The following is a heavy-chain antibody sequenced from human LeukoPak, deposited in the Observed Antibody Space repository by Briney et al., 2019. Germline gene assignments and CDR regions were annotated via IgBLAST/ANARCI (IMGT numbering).Heavy chain of an antibody. Sequence: PSETLSLTCTVSGYSISSGYYWGWIRQPPGKGLEWIGGIYHSGSTYYNPSLKSRVTISVDTSKNQFSLKPSSVTAADTAVYYCARDSGTTGEVKFDPWGQGTLVTVSS. CDR2: IYHSGST. V-gene: IGHV4-38-2*02. CDR3: ARDSGTTGEVKFDP. J-gene: IGHJ5*02. CDR1: GYSISSGYY. D-gene: IGHD3-10*01.